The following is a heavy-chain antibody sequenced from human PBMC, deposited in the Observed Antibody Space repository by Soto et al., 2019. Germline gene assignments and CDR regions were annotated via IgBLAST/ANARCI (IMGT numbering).Heavy chain of an antibody. CDR3: AWEGDMPYYYYGLHV. CDR2: ISGYNGHT. D-gene: IGHD2-15*01. CDR1: GYTVTAYG. J-gene: IGHJ6*02. Sequence: QVQLVQSGAEVRKPGASVKVACKASGYTVTAYGISWVRQAPGQGLEWMGWISGYNGHTKYAQKFQGRVPMTTDTSTSTVYMDLRSLRSDDTAVYYCAWEGDMPYYYYGLHVLGQGTTVTVSS. V-gene: IGHV1-18*01.